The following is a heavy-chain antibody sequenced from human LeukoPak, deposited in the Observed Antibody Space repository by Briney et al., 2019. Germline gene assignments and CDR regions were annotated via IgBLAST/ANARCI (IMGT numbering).Heavy chain of an antibody. V-gene: IGHV3-21*01. Sequence: PGGSLRLSCAASGFTFSSYSMNWVRQAPGKGLEWVSSISSSSSYMYYADSVKGRFTISRDNAKNSLYLQMNSLRAEDTAVYYCARGGLPAGIRYFDWLLYDYWGQGTLVTVSS. J-gene: IGHJ4*02. CDR3: ARGGLPAGIRYFDWLLYDY. CDR2: ISSSSSYM. D-gene: IGHD3-9*01. CDR1: GFTFSSYS.